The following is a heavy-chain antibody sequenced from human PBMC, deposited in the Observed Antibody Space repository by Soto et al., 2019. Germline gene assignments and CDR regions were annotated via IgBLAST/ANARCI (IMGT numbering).Heavy chain of an antibody. J-gene: IGHJ5*02. CDR3: ARALVGATWYWFDP. CDR2: MNPNSGNT. V-gene: IGHV1-8*01. CDR1: GYTFTSYD. D-gene: IGHD1-26*01. Sequence: ASVKVSCKASGYTFTSYDINWVRQATGQGLEWMGWMNPNSGNTGYAQKFQGRVTMTRNTSISTAYMELSSLRSEDTAVYYCARALVGATWYWFDPWGQGTLATVSS.